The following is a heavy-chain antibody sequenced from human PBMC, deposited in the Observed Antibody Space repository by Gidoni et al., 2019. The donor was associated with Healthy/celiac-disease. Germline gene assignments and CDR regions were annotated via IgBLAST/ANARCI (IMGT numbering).Heavy chain of an antibody. V-gene: IGHV3-30-3*01. CDR3: ARGPQWELPFDY. Sequence: QVQLVESGGGVVQPGRSLRLSCAASGFPFSSYAMHWVRQAPGKGLEWVAVISYDGSNKYYADSVKGRFTISRDNSKNTLYLQMNSLRAEDTAVYYCARGPQWELPFDYWGQGTLVTVSS. CDR1: GFPFSSYA. CDR2: ISYDGSNK. J-gene: IGHJ4*02. D-gene: IGHD1-26*01.